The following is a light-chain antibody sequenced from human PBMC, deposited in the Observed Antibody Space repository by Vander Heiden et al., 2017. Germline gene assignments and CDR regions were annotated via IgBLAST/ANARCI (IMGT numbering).Light chain of an antibody. CDR3: QQYDSSPPCS. CDR2: GAS. J-gene: IGKJ2*02. Sequence: EMVLTQSPGTLSLYPGERATLSCRASQSVSSNYLAWYQQKPGQAPRLLIYGASSRATGIPDRFTGSGSGTDFTLTISRLEPDDSAVYYCQQYDSSPPCSFGQRTKLEIK. CDR1: QSVSSNY. V-gene: IGKV3-20*01.